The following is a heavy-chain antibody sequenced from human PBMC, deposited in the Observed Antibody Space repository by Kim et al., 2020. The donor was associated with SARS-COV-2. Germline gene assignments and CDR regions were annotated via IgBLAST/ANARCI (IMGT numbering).Heavy chain of an antibody. V-gene: IGHV1-46*01. Sequence: ASVKVSCKASGYTFTSYYMYWVRQAPGQGLEWMGIINPSGGSTSYAQKFQGRVTMTRDTSTSTVYMEVSSLRSEDTAVYYCARGPYSYGILDYWGQGTLVTVSS. CDR1: GYTFTSYY. D-gene: IGHD5-18*01. CDR2: INPSGGST. J-gene: IGHJ4*02. CDR3: ARGPYSYGILDY.